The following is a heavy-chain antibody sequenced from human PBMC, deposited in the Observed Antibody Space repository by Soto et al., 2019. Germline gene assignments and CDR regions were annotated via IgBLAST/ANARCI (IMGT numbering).Heavy chain of an antibody. Sequence: QVQLVESGGGVVQPGRSLRLSCAASGFTFSSYGMHWVRQAPGKGLEWVAVISYDGSNKYYADSVKGRFTISRDNSKNTLYLQMNSLRAEDTAVYYCAKDGNYGSGSYYAVAHWGQGTLVTVSS. CDR3: AKDGNYGSGSYYAVAH. V-gene: IGHV3-30*18. CDR1: GFTFSSYG. CDR2: ISYDGSNK. D-gene: IGHD3-10*01. J-gene: IGHJ1*01.